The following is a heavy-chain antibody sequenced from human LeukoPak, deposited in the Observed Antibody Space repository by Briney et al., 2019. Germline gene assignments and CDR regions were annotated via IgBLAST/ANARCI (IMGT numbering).Heavy chain of an antibody. CDR3: ARDNRIDYSRDY. Sequence: ASVKVSCKASGYTFTSYAMHWVRQAPGQRLEWMGWSNAGNGNTKYSQKFQGRVTITRDTSASTAYMELSSLRSEDTAVYYCARDNRIDYSRDYWGQGTLVTVSS. CDR2: SNAGNGNT. D-gene: IGHD2-15*01. J-gene: IGHJ4*02. V-gene: IGHV1-3*01. CDR1: GYTFTSYA.